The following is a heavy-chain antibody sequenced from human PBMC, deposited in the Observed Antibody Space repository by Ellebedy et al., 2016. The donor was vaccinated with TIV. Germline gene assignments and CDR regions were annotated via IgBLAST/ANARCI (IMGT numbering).Heavy chain of an antibody. CDR3: SSRRAHRGQQLIP. J-gene: IGHJ5*02. CDR1: GGSLSDYY. CDR2: INHSGST. V-gene: IGHV4-34*01. Sequence: SETLSLXXAVYGGSLSDYYWSWIRQPPGKGLEWIGEINHSGSTNYNPSLKSRVTMSVDTSKNQFSLNLRSVSAADTAVYYCSSRRAHRGQQLIPWGQGVLVTVSS. D-gene: IGHD6-13*01.